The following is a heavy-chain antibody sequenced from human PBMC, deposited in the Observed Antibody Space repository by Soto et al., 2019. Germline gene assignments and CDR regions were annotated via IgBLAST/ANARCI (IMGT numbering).Heavy chain of an antibody. CDR1: GGSFSGYY. D-gene: IGHD2-8*01. Sequence: PSETLSLTCAVYGGSFSGYYWSWIRQPPGKGLEWIGEINHSGSTNYNPSLKSRVTISVDTSKNQFSLKLSSVTAADTAVYYCARGGDCTNGVCYTAYSSGWNFDYWGQGTLVTVSS. CDR3: ARGGDCTNGVCYTAYSSGWNFDY. J-gene: IGHJ4*02. V-gene: IGHV4-34*01. CDR2: INHSGST.